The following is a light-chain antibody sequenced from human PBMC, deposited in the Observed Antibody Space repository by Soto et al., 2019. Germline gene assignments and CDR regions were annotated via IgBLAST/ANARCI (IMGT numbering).Light chain of an antibody. J-gene: IGLJ3*02. CDR2: SNN. CDR3: ATWDDSLNGPWV. CDR1: SSNIGSNT. Sequence: QLVLTQPPSASGTPGQRVTISCSGSSSNIGSNTVNWYQQLPGTAPKLLISSNNQRPSGVPDRFSGSKSGTSASLAISGLQSEDEADYYCATWDDSLNGPWVFGGGTQLTVL. V-gene: IGLV1-44*01.